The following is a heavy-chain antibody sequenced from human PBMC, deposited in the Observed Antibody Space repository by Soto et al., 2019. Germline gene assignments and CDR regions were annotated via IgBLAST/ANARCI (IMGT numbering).Heavy chain of an antibody. J-gene: IGHJ6*02. D-gene: IGHD3-22*01. Sequence: LRLSCAASGFTFSSYAMSWVRQAPGKGLEWVSAISGSGGSTYYADSVKGRFTISRDNSKNTLYLQMNSLRAEDTAVYYCAKGRVSNDYYDSSGYSYGMDVWGQGTTVTVSS. CDR1: GFTFSSYA. CDR2: ISGSGGST. V-gene: IGHV3-23*01. CDR3: AKGRVSNDYYDSSGYSYGMDV.